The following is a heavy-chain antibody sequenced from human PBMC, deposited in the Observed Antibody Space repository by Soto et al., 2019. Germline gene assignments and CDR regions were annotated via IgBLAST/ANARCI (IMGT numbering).Heavy chain of an antibody. CDR1: GGSLSGYY. V-gene: IGHV4-34*01. Sequence: SETLSLTCDVSGGSLSGYYWSWIRQSPGKRLEWMGEINHSGGTLYNPSLKSRVTMSVDKSKNQFSLILSSVTAADTAVYYCATNYKPYHYDVSAYYYDSWGQGTLVTVSS. D-gene: IGHD3-22*01. CDR3: ATNYKPYHYDVSAYYYDS. J-gene: IGHJ5*01. CDR2: INHSGGT.